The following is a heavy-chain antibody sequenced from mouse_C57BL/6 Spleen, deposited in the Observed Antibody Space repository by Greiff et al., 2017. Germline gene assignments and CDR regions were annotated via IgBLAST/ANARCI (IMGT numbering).Heavy chain of an antibody. CDR3: ARPPYYSNYWYFDG. D-gene: IGHD2-5*01. J-gene: IGHJ1*03. CDR1: GFTFSDYG. Sequence: EVKLVESGGGLVKPGGSLKLSCAASGFTFSDYGMHWVRQAPEKGLEWVAYISSGSSTIYYADTVKGRFTISRDNAKNTLFLQMTSLRSEDTAMYYCARPPYYSNYWYFDGWGTGTTVTVSS. V-gene: IGHV5-17*01. CDR2: ISSGSSTI.